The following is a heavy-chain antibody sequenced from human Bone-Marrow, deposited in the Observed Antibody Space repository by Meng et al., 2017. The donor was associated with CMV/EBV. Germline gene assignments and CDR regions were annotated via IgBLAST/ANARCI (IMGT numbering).Heavy chain of an antibody. V-gene: IGHV2-5*01. Sequence: GVGVGWIRQPTGKAMEWLALIYWNDDKRYSPSLKSRSTITKDTSKNQVVLTMTNMDPVDTATYYCARARRKGRFLEWLLSQYYFDYWGQGTLVTVSS. J-gene: IGHJ4*02. CDR1: GVG. CDR2: IYWNDDK. CDR3: ARARRKGRFLEWLLSQYYFDY. D-gene: IGHD3-3*01.